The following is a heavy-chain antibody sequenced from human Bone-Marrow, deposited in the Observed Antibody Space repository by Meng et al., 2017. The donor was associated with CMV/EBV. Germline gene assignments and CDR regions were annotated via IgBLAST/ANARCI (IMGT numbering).Heavy chain of an antibody. CDR1: GFTFSNAW. D-gene: IGHD3-10*01. J-gene: IGHJ5*02. CDR2: IKSKTDGGTT. V-gene: IGHV3-15*01. CDR3: TRVIYGSGSYTSENWFDP. Sequence: GGSLRLSCAASGFTFSNAWMSWVRQAPGKGLEWVGRIKSKTDGGTTDYAAPVKGRFTISRDDSKNTLYLQMNSLKTEDTAVYYCTRVIYGSGSYTSENWFDPWGQGTLVTVSS.